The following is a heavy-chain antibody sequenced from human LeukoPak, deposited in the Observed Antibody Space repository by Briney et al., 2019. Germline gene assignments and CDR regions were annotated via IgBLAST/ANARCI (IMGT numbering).Heavy chain of an antibody. CDR3: ARVEGLGATTVGFDY. V-gene: IGHV1-69*04. CDR1: RATFSSSA. D-gene: IGHD1-26*01. Sequence: ASVKVSCKASRATFSSSAISWVRDAPGQGLEWRGRIIPLFGIANYAQKFPGRVTITADKSTSTANMERSSVRSEDTAVYYCARVEGLGATTVGFDYWGQGTLVTVSS. J-gene: IGHJ4*02. CDR2: IIPLFGIA.